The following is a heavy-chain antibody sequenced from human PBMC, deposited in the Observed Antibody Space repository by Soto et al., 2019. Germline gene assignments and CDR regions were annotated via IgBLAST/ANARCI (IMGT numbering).Heavy chain of an antibody. Sequence: QVQLVESGGGVVQPGRSLRLSCVASGFTFSSYAMHWVRQAPGKGLEWVAVISYDGSNKYYADSVKGRFTISRDNSKNTLYLQMNSLRAEDTAVYYCARVGYDFCFDYWGQGTLVTVSS. J-gene: IGHJ4*02. D-gene: IGHD3-3*01. V-gene: IGHV3-30-3*01. CDR1: GFTFSSYA. CDR3: ARVGYDFCFDY. CDR2: ISYDGSNK.